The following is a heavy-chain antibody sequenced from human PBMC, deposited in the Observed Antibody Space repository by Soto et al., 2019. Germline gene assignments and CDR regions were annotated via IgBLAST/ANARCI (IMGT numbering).Heavy chain of an antibody. Sequence: GESLKISCAASGFTFGGYGMHWVRQAPGKGLEWAAAISYDGRNTYYADSVQGRFAISRDNSKNTMYLQMNSLRVEDTAVYYCARAKWHDGSGRVREFDYWGQGALVTVSS. D-gene: IGHD3-10*01. CDR2: ISYDGRNT. CDR1: GFTFGGYG. V-gene: IGHV3-33*01. J-gene: IGHJ4*02. CDR3: ARAKWHDGSGRVREFDY.